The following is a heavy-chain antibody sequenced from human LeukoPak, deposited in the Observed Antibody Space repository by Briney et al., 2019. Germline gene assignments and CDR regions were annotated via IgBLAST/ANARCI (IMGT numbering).Heavy chain of an antibody. CDR1: GFTFSSYW. V-gene: IGHV3-7*01. J-gene: IGHJ4*02. CDR3: ARDVGRIAVAGGVGY. Sequence: PGGSLRLSCAASGFTFSSYWMSWVRQAPGKGLEWVANINKDGGEKYYVDSVKGRFTISRDNAKNSLYLQMNSLRAEDTAVYYCARDVGRIAVAGGVGYWGQGALVTVSS. D-gene: IGHD6-19*01. CDR2: INKDGGEK.